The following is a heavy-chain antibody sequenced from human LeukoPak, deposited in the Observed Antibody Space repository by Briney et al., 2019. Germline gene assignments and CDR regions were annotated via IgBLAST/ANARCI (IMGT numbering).Heavy chain of an antibody. J-gene: IGHJ5*02. D-gene: IGHD5-12*01. CDR1: GFTFTNAW. Sequence: GGSLRLSCAASGFTFTNAWMSWVRQAPGKGLEWVGRIKSKADGGTTDYGAPVKGRFTISRDDSKTTLYLQMDSLKTEDTAVYYCTTEVAAGSWGQGTLVTVSS. V-gene: IGHV3-15*01. CDR3: TTEVAAGS. CDR2: IKSKADGGTT.